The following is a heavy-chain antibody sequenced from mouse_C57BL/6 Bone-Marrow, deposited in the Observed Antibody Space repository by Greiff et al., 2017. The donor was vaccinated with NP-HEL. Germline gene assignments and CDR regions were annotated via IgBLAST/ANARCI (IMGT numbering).Heavy chain of an antibody. CDR1: GFTFSDYY. CDR3: ARHGRNLYWYFDV. V-gene: IGHV5-12*01. CDR2: ISNGGGST. J-gene: IGHJ1*03. Sequence: EVQLVESGGGLVQPGGSLKLSCAASGFTFSDYYMYWVRQTPEKRLEWVAYISNGGGSTYYPDTVKGRFTISRDNAKNTLYLQMSRLKSEDTAMYYCARHGRNLYWYFDVWGTGTTVTVSS.